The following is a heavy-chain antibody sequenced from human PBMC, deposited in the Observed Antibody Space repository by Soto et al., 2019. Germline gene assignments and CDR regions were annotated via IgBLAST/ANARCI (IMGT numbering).Heavy chain of an antibody. J-gene: IGHJ5*02. CDR2: IYYSGNT. D-gene: IGHD6-13*01. CDR3: AILSGSWQSWFYP. Sequence: QVQLQESGPGLVKPSQTLSLTCTVSGGSISCDDFYWSWIRQHPGKGLEWIGYIYYSGNTYYNPSHKSRVTILVDTSKNQFFLKLSSVTAADTAVYYSAILSGSWQSWFYPWVQGTLVTVSS. V-gene: IGHV4-31*03. CDR1: GGSISCDDFY.